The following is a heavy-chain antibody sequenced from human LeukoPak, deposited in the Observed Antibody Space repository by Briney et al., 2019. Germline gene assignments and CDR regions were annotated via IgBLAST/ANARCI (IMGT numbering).Heavy chain of an antibody. CDR3: ARDTTTVSIGRDAFDI. CDR1: GFTFSSYS. Sequence: PGRSLRLSCAASGFTFSSYSMHWVRQAPGKGLEWVAVISYDGSNKYYADSVKGRFTISRDNSKNTLYLQMNSLRAEDTAVYYCARDTTTVSIGRDAFDIWGQGTMVTVSS. D-gene: IGHD1-1*01. J-gene: IGHJ3*02. CDR2: ISYDGSNK. V-gene: IGHV3-30*03.